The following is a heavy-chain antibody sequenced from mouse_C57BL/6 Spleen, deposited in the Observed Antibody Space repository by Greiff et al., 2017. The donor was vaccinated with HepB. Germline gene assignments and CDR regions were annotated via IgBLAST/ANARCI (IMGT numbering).Heavy chain of an antibody. CDR1: GFNIKDDY. CDR2: IDPENGDT. D-gene: IGHD1-1*01. Sequence: EVQLVESGAELVRPGASVKLSCTASGFNIKDDYMHWVKQRPEQGLEWIGWIDPENGDTEYASKFQGKATITADTSSNTAYLQLSSLTSEDTAVYYCTDQCPPYYGSSYGAWFAYWGQGTLVTVSA. J-gene: IGHJ3*01. V-gene: IGHV14-4*01. CDR3: TDQCPPYYGSSYGAWFAY.